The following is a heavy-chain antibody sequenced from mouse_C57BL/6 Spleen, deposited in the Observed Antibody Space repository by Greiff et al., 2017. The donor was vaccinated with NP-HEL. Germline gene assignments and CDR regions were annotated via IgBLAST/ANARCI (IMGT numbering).Heavy chain of an antibody. CDR2: IYPRDGST. J-gene: IGHJ3*01. CDR1: GYTFTDHT. V-gene: IGHV1-78*01. CDR3: ARPYYDYDGGFAY. D-gene: IGHD2-4*01. Sequence: VQGVESDAELVKPGASVMISCKVSGYTFTDHTIHWMKQRPEQGLEWIGYIYPRDGSTKYNEKFKGKATLTADKSSSTAYMQLNSLTSEDSAVYFCARPYYDYDGGFAYWGQGTLVTVSA.